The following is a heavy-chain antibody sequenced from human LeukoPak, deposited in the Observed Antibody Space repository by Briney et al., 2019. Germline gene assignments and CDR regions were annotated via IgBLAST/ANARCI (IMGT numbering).Heavy chain of an antibody. CDR3: AKDLFSSSSPRYYFDY. CDR2: IWYDGSNK. D-gene: IGHD6-6*01. J-gene: IGHJ4*02. Sequence: GRSLRLSCAASGFTFSSYGMHWVRQAPGKGLEWVAVIWYDGSNKYYADSVKGRFTISRDNSKNTLYLQMSSLRAEDTAVYYCAKDLFSSSSPRYYFDYWGQGTLVTVSS. CDR1: GFTFSSYG. V-gene: IGHV3-33*06.